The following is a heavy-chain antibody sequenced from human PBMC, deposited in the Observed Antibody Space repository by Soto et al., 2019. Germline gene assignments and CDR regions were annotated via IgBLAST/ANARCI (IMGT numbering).Heavy chain of an antibody. J-gene: IGHJ3*02. CDR3: ARGAYPSDAFDI. D-gene: IGHD2-21*01. Sequence: SETLSLTCAVYGGSFSGYYWSWIRQPPGKGLEWIGEINHSGSTNYNPSLKSRVTISVDTSKNQFSLKVSSVTAADTALYYCARGAYPSDAFDIWGQGTMVTVSS. CDR2: INHSGST. V-gene: IGHV4-34*01. CDR1: GGSFSGYY.